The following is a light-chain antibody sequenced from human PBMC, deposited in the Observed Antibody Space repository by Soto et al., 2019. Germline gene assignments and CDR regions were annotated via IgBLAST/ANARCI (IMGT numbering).Light chain of an antibody. CDR3: QSYDDSLGGHVI. J-gene: IGLJ2*01. V-gene: IGLV1-40*01. Sequence: QAVVTQPPSVSGAPGQRVTISCTGSSSYIGAGYDVHWYQQLPGTAPKLLIYANTNRPSGVPDRFSGSKSGTSASLAITGLQAEDEDDDYCQSYDDSLGGHVIFGGGTKLTVL. CDR2: ANT. CDR1: SSYIGAGYD.